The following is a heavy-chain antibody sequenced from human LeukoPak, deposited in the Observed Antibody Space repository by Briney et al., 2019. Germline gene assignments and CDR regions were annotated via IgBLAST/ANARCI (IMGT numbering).Heavy chain of an antibody. J-gene: IGHJ6*03. V-gene: IGHV4-59*01. D-gene: IGHD3-22*01. Sequence: SETLSLTCTVSGGSISSYYWSWIRQPPGKGLEWIGYIYYSGSTNYNPSLKSRVTISVDMSKNQFSLKLSSVTAADTAVYYCARGLYYYDSSGYNTAVYYYYYYMDVWGKGTTVTVSS. CDR1: GGSISSYY. CDR2: IYYSGST. CDR3: ARGLYYYDSSGYNTAVYYYYYYMDV.